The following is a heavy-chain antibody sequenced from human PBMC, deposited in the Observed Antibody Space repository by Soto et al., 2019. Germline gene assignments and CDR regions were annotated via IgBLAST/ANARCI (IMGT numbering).Heavy chain of an antibody. CDR2: IYSGGST. Sequence: GGSLRLSCAASGFTVSSNYMSWVRQSPGKGLEWVSVIYSGGSTYYADSVKGRFTISRDNSKNTLYLQMNSLRAEDTAVYYCARDQGYSSGQGPNYYYYYGMDVWGQGTTVTVSS. V-gene: IGHV3-53*01. J-gene: IGHJ6*02. CDR3: ARDQGYSSGQGPNYYYYYGMDV. D-gene: IGHD6-25*01. CDR1: GFTVSSNY.